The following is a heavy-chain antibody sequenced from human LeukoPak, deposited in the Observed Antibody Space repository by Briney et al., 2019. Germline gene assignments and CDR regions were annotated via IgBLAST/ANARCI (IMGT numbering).Heavy chain of an antibody. D-gene: IGHD6-13*01. J-gene: IGHJ4*02. CDR2: ISGSGGST. V-gene: IGHV3-23*01. CDR1: GFTFSSYG. Sequence: GGSLRLSCAASGFTFSSYGMNWVRQAPGKGLEWVSAISGSGGSTYYADSVKGRFTISRDNSKNTLYLQMNSLRAEDTALYYCAHVAAAGSFDYWGQGTLATVSS. CDR3: AHVAAAGSFDY.